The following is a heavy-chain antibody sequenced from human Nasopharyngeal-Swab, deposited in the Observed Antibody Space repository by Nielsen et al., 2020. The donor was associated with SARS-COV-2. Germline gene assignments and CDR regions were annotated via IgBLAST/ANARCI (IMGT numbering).Heavy chain of an antibody. V-gene: IGHV4-59*13. Sequence: SETLSLTCTVPGGPISTYSWSWIRQPPGKGLEWIGYIYYSGSTNYNPSLKSRVTISVDTSKNQFSLKLSSVTAADTAVYYCARDSVYYGDYQPYYGMDVWGQGTTVTVSS. CDR1: GGPISTYS. D-gene: IGHD4-17*01. J-gene: IGHJ6*02. CDR3: ARDSVYYGDYQPYYGMDV. CDR2: IYYSGST.